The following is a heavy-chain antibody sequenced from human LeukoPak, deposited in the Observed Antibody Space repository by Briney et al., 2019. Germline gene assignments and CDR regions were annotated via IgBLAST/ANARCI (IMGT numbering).Heavy chain of an antibody. D-gene: IGHD5-18*01. CDR3: ARRVGHSYGVTGAGAFDI. CDR1: GGSISSYY. CDR2: VYYSGTT. Sequence: SETLSLTCTVPGGSISSYYWSWIRQPPGKGLEWIGYVYYSGTTYSNPSLQSRVTISLDTSKNQFSLRLSSVTAADTAVYYCARRVGHSYGVTGAGAFDIWGQGTLVTVSS. J-gene: IGHJ3*02. V-gene: IGHV4-59*01.